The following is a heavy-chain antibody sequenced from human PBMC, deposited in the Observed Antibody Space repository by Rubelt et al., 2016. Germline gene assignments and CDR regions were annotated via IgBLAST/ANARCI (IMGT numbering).Heavy chain of an antibody. D-gene: IGHD6-19*01. CDR3: AGGGGKAVAGTSNWFGP. J-gene: IGHJ5*02. CDR1: GYSISSGYY. CDR2: IDHSGST. V-gene: IGHV4-38-2*02. Sequence: QVQLQESGPRLVQPSETLSLTCTVSGYSISSGYYWSWIRQPPGKGLEWIGEIDHSGSTNYNPSLKNRVTISVDTSKNQFTLKLGVGAAPGTAVYYWAGGGGKAVAGTSNWFGPWGQGTLVTVSS.